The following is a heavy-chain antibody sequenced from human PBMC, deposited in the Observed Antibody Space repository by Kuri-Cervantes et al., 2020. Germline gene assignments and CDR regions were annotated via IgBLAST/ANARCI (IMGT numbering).Heavy chain of an antibody. D-gene: IGHD6-13*01. J-gene: IGHJ6*02. CDR3: AKDSSSSWSGYYYYYGMDV. Sequence: GESLKISCAASGFTFSSYWMSWVRQAPGKGLEWVAVIWYDGSNKYYADSVKGRFTISRDNAKNTLYLQMNSLRAEDTAVYYCAKDSSSSWSGYYYYYGMDVWGQGTTVTVSS. CDR2: IWYDGSNK. CDR1: GFTFSSYW. V-gene: IGHV3-33*03.